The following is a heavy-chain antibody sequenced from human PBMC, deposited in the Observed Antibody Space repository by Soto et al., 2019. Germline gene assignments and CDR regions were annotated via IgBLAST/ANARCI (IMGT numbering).Heavy chain of an antibody. D-gene: IGHD1-20*01. V-gene: IGHV4-39*01. CDR1: GASISSSSYY. Sequence: LTCTVSGASISSSSYYWGWIRQPPGKGLEWIGSMYYSGSTYYDPSLRSRVTISVDTSKSQFSLKLSSVTAADTAVYYCARLDITGDAGRGYFEYWGQGTLVTVS. CDR3: ARLDITGDAGRGYFEY. CDR2: MYYSGST. J-gene: IGHJ4*02.